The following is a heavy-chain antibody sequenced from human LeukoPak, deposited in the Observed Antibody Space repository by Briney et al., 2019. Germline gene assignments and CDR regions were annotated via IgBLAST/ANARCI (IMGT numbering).Heavy chain of an antibody. CDR3: ARDQRSGDYWFDP. CDR2: INHSGST. Sequence: TSSETLSLTCAVYGGSFSGYHWSWIRQPPGKGLEWIGEINHSGSTNYNPSLKSRVTISVDTSKNQFSLKLSSVTAADTAVYYCARDQRSGDYWFDPWGQGTLVTVSS. V-gene: IGHV4-34*01. D-gene: IGHD4-17*01. J-gene: IGHJ5*02. CDR1: GGSFSGYH.